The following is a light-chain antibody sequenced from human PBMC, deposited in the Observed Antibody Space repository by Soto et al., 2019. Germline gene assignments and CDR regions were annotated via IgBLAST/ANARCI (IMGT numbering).Light chain of an antibody. CDR2: GNS. V-gene: IGLV1-40*01. Sequence: QSVLTHPPSLSGAPGQRVTISCTGSSSNIGAGYDVHWYQQLPGTAPKLLIYGNSNRPSGVPDRFSGSKSGTSASPAITGLQAEDEADYYCQSYDSSLSGYVFGTGTKVTVL. J-gene: IGLJ1*01. CDR1: SSNIGAGYD. CDR3: QSYDSSLSGYV.